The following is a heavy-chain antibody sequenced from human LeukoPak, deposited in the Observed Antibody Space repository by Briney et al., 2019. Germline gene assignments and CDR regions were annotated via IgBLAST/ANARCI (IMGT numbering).Heavy chain of an antibody. J-gene: IGHJ6*02. D-gene: IGHD2-2*01. Sequence: PGGSLRLSCAASGFTFSSYSMNWVRQAPGKGLEWVSSISSSSSYIYYADSVKGRFTISRDNAKNSLYLQMNSLRAEDTAVYYCARANLRYCSSTSCYGRYGMDVWGQGTTVTVSS. V-gene: IGHV3-21*01. CDR3: ARANLRYCSSTSCYGRYGMDV. CDR2: ISSSSSYI. CDR1: GFTFSSYS.